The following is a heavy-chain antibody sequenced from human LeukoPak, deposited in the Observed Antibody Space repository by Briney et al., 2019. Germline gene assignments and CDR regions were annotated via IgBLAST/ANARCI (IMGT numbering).Heavy chain of an antibody. J-gene: IGHJ4*02. CDR2: NILIFGTA. CDR1: GGTFSIYA. CDR3: ARDVFLYYDSSGYLN. Sequence: SVKLSCKASGGTFSIYAISCVRPAPGQGLEWMGGNILIFGTANYAQKFQGRVPNTTDESTSTSYMELSSLRSYDTAVDYCARDVFLYYDSSGYLNWGQGTLVTVSS. D-gene: IGHD3-22*01. V-gene: IGHV1-69*05.